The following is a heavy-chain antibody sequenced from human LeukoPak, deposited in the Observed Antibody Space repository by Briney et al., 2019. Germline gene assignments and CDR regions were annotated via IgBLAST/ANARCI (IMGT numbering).Heavy chain of an antibody. CDR2: IIPILGQT. Sequence: GAPVKVSCRASGGTFSTLAINWVRQAPGQGLEWMGRIIPILGQTNYALKFQGRVTVTADESTNTAYMDLSGLRSEDTAVYYCAKVRGSDAFDIWGQGTLVTVSS. J-gene: IGHJ3*02. V-gene: IGHV1-69*11. D-gene: IGHD3-10*01. CDR3: AKVRGSDAFDI. CDR1: GGTFSTLA.